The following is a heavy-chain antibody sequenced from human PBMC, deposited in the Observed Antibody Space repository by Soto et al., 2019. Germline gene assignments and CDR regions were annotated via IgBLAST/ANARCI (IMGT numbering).Heavy chain of an antibody. Sequence: PGGSLRLSCAASGFTLSSHSMHWVHQAPGKGLEWVSYISGSGGTIYYADSVKGRFSISRDNAKNSLSVQMNSLRDEDTAVYFCARETGLRSSGWSYYFDFWGQGTRVTVSS. D-gene: IGHD6-19*01. CDR3: ARETGLRSSGWSYYFDF. CDR2: ISGSGGTI. V-gene: IGHV3-48*02. J-gene: IGHJ4*02. CDR1: GFTLSSHS.